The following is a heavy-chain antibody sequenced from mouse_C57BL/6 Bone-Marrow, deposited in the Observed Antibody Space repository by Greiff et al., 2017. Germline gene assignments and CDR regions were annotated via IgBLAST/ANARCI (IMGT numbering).Heavy chain of an antibody. J-gene: IGHJ2*01. D-gene: IGHD1-1*01. V-gene: IGHV5-4*01. CDR1: GFTFSSYA. CDR2: ISDGGSYT. Sequence: EVKVVESGGGLVKPGGSLKLSCAASGFTFSSYAMSWVRQTPEKRLEWVATISDGGSYTYYPDNVKGRFTISRDNAKNNLYLQMSHLKSEDTAMYYCARDQGITTVVATRFDYWGQGTTLTVSS. CDR3: ARDQGITTVVATRFDY.